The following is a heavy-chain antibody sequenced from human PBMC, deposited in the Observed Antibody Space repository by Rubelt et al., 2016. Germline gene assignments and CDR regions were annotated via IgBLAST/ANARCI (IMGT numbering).Heavy chain of an antibody. V-gene: IGHV4-39*07. CDR2: FYYSGST. CDR3: AREIRKGDIAAAGIDY. CDR1: GAFITSSSYY. D-gene: IGHD6-13*01. J-gene: IGHJ4*02. Sequence: QLQLQASGPGLVKPSETLSLTCTVSGAFITSSSYYWGWIRQPPGKGLEWIGSFYYSGSTYYNPSLKSRVTISEDMSKNQFSLNLSSVTAADTAVYYCAREIRKGDIAAAGIDYWGQGSLVTVSS.